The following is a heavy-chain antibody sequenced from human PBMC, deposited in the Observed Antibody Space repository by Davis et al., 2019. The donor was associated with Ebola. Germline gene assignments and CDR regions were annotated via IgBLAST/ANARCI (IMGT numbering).Heavy chain of an antibody. Sequence: SVKVSCKASGGTFSSYTISWVRQAPGQGLEWMGRIIPILGIANYAQKFQGRVTITADKSTSTAYMELSSLRSEDTAVYYCARDGPRGYNYGYGTADYWGQGTLVTVSS. V-gene: IGHV1-69*04. CDR2: IIPILGIA. CDR1: GGTFSSYT. J-gene: IGHJ4*02. CDR3: ARDGPRGYNYGYGTADY. D-gene: IGHD5-18*01.